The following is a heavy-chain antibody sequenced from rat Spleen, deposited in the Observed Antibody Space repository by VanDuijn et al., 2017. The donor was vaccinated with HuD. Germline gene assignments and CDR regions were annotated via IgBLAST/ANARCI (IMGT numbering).Heavy chain of an antibody. D-gene: IGHD1-11*01. V-gene: IGHV5-29*01. Sequence: EVQLVESGGGLVQPGRSLKLSCAASGFTFSNYGMAWVRQAPTKGLEWVAIISYDGSSTYYRDSVKGRFTISRDSSKSTLYLQMNSLRSEDTATYYCTRGGLYYFDYWGQGVMVTVSS. J-gene: IGHJ2*01. CDR3: TRGGLYYFDY. CDR1: GFTFSNYG. CDR2: ISYDGSST.